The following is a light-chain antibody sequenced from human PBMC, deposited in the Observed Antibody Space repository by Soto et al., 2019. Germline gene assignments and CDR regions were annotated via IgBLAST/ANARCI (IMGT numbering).Light chain of an antibody. CDR3: MQALQTPRT. V-gene: IGKV2-28*01. CDR2: LGS. Sequence: DIVMTQSPLSLPVTPGEPASISCRSSQSLLHSNGYNYLDWYRQKPGQSPQLLIYLGSNRASGVPDRFSGSGSGTDFTLKISRVEAEDVGVYYCMQALQTPRTVGQGTRLEIK. CDR1: QSLLHSNGYNY. J-gene: IGKJ5*01.